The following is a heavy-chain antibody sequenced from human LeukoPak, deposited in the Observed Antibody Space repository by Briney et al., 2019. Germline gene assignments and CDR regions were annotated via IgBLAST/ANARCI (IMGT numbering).Heavy chain of an antibody. Sequence: GGSLRLSCAASGFTFSNYGMHWVRQAPGKGLEWVTFIRYDGTNKYYADSVKGRFTISRDNSKNTLYLQMNSLRPEDTAVYYCAKDPSRGWAYYWYFDLWGRGALVSVSS. CDR2: IRYDGTNK. CDR1: GFTFSNYG. D-gene: IGHD3-10*01. CDR3: AKDPSRGWAYYWYFDL. V-gene: IGHV3-30*02. J-gene: IGHJ2*01.